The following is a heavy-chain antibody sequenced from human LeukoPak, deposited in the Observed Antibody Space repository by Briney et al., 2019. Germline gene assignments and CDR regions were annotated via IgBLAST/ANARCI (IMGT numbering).Heavy chain of an antibody. CDR2: IKSKTDGGTT. CDR3: TTDMSGSGPFNYYYGMDV. J-gene: IGHJ6*02. Sequence: GGSLRLSCAASGFTFSNAWMSWVRQAPGNGLEWVGRIKSKTDGGTTDYAAPVKGRFTISRDDSKNTLYLQMNSLKTEDTAVYYCTTDMSGSGPFNYYYGMDVWGQGTTVTVSS. D-gene: IGHD6-19*01. V-gene: IGHV3-15*01. CDR1: GFTFSNAW.